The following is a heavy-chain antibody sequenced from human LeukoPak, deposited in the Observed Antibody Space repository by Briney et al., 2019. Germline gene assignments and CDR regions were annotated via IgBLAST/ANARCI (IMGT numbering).Heavy chain of an antibody. CDR1: GFTFTNYG. V-gene: IGHV3-30*03. D-gene: IGHD3-10*01. J-gene: IGHJ4*02. CDR3: ARDLSPVVRASPMGY. Sequence: AGGSLRLSCAASGFTFTNYGMHWVRQAPGKGLEWVALITYDGYYEYYSDSVKGRFTISSDTSKNTLYLQMNSLRAEDTAVYYCARDLSPVVRASPMGYWGQGTPVTVSS. CDR2: ITYDGYYE.